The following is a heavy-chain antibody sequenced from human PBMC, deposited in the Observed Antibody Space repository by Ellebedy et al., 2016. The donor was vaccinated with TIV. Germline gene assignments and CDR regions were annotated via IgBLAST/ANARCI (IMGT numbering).Heavy chain of an antibody. J-gene: IGHJ4*02. CDR2: ISGSGGST. V-gene: IGHV3-23*01. CDR1: GFTFSSYA. Sequence: GESLKISCAASGFTFSSYAMSWVRQAPGKGLEWVSAISGSGGSTYYADSVKGRFTISRDNAKNSLYLQMNSLRDEDTAVYYCARDSPLYCSGGSRYPDYWGQGTLVTVSS. D-gene: IGHD2-15*01. CDR3: ARDSPLYCSGGSRYPDY.